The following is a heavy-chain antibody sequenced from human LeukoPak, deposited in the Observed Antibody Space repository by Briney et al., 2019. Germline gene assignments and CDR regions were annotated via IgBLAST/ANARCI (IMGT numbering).Heavy chain of an antibody. D-gene: IGHD2-2*01. CDR2: MNPNSGNT. Sequence: GASVKVSCKASGYTFTSYDINWVRQATGQGLEWMGWMNPNSGNTGYAQKFQGRVTITRNTSISTAYMELSSLRSDDTAVYYCASLLLGYCSSTSCPDYWGQGTLVTVSS. V-gene: IGHV1-8*03. CDR3: ASLLLGYCSSTSCPDY. J-gene: IGHJ4*02. CDR1: GYTFTSYD.